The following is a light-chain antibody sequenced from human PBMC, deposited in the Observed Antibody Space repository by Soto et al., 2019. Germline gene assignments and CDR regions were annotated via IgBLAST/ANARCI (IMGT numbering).Light chain of an antibody. CDR3: LQDRNYPRT. J-gene: IGKJ1*01. CDR1: QGIGND. Sequence: AIQMTQSPSSLSASVGDRVTITCGASQGIGNDLGWYQQKAGKAPKXLIYAASSLQSGVPSRFSGSGSGTDLTLTISSLQPEDFAIYYCLQDRNYPRTFGQGTKVDIK. V-gene: IGKV1-6*01. CDR2: AAS.